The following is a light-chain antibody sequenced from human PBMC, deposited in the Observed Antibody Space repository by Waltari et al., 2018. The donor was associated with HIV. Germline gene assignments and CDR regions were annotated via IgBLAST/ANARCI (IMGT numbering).Light chain of an antibody. CDR3: QAWYHSDDPIF. CDR1: NIGTKS. V-gene: IGLV3-21*03. J-gene: IGLJ2*01. Sequence: SYVLTQPPSVSVAPGKTATITCGGDNIGTKSVQWYQQRPGQAPVLVVYHDNNRPSGVPERFSGSNSVDTATLTISRVEAGDEADYYCQAWYHSDDPIFFGGGTQLTVL. CDR2: HDN.